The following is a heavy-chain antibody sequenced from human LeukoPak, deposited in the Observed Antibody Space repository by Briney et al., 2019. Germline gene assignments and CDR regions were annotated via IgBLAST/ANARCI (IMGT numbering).Heavy chain of an antibody. Sequence: GGSLRLSCAVSGSTVSTTYVSWVRQAAGKGLEWVSVIYSGGSTYYGDSVKGRFTMSRDNSKSTFYLQMSSLRAEDTAVYYCARHIISSGWYTGFGPWGQGTLVTVSS. CDR1: GSTVSTTY. V-gene: IGHV3-53*01. CDR3: ARHIISSGWYTGFGP. J-gene: IGHJ5*02. D-gene: IGHD6-19*01. CDR2: IYSGGST.